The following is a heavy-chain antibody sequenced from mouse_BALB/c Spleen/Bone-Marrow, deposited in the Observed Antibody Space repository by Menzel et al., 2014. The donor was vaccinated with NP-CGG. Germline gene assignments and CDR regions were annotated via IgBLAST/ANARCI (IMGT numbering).Heavy chain of an antibody. V-gene: IGHV5-9-2*01. J-gene: IGHJ3*01. CDR1: GFTFSSYG. CDR3: ARHAYYDQTEVSFVY. Sequence: EVKLQESGGNLVKSGGSLKLSCAASGFTFSSYGVSWVRQTPEKRLEWVATISGGGSYTFYPDSVKGRFTISRDNAKNNLYLQLSSLRSEDTALYYCARHAYYDQTEVSFVYWGQGTLVTVSA. D-gene: IGHD2-4*01. CDR2: ISGGGSYT.